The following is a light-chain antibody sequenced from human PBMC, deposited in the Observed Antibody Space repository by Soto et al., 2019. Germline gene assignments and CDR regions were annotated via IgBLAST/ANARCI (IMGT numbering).Light chain of an antibody. Sequence: ALTQPASVSGSPGQSITISCTGTSSDVGGYNYVSWYQQHPGKAPKLIIFEVSYRPSGISNRFSASKSGDTASLTISGLQADDEADYYCCSYTDSRTHIFGSGTKVTVL. V-gene: IGLV2-14*01. CDR1: SSDVGGYNY. J-gene: IGLJ1*01. CDR3: CSYTDSRTHI. CDR2: EVS.